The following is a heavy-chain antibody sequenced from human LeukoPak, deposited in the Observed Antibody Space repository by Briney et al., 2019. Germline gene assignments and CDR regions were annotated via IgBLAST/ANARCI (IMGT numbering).Heavy chain of an antibody. CDR1: GITLSNYG. CDR2: IKSKTDGGTT. J-gene: IGHJ6*02. D-gene: IGHD2-21*02. CDR3: TTALSYCGGDCYWTYYYYGMDV. Sequence: PGGSLRLSCAVSGITLSNYGMSWVRQAPGKGLEWVGRIKSKTDGGTTDYAAPVKGRFTISRDDSKNTLYLQMNSLKTEDTAVYYCTTALSYCGGDCYWTYYYYGMDVWGQGTTVTVSS. V-gene: IGHV3-15*01.